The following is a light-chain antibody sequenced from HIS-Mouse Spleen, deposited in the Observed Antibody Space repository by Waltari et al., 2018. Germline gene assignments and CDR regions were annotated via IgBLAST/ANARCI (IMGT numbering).Light chain of an antibody. CDR2: EDS. CDR1: ALPKKY. CDR3: YSTDSSGNHRV. J-gene: IGLJ2*01. V-gene: IGLV3-10*01. Sequence: SYELTQPPSVSVSPGQTARITCSGDALPKKYAYWYQQKSGHAPVLVIDEDSNRPSGIPERFSGSSSGTMATLTISGAQVEDEADYYCYSTDSSGNHRVFGGGTKLTVL.